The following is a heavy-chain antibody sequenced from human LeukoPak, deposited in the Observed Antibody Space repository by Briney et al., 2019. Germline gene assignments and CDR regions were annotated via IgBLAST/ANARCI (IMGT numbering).Heavy chain of an antibody. Sequence: GGSLRLSCAASGFTFSSYAMGWVRQAPGKGLEWVSGISGSGDNTYYADSVKGRFTISRDNSRNMLYLQMNSLRAEDTAIYYCATGGAALAAYYWGQGTLVTVSS. CDR3: ATGGAALAAYY. CDR2: ISGSGDNT. CDR1: GFTFSSYA. V-gene: IGHV3-23*01. D-gene: IGHD1-26*01. J-gene: IGHJ4*02.